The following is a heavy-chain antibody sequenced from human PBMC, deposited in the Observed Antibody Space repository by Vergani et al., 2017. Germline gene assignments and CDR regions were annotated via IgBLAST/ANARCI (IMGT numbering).Heavy chain of an antibody. J-gene: IGHJ4*02. D-gene: IGHD3-3*01. CDR2: ISGSGGST. V-gene: IGHV3-23*01. CDR3: AKGAIITIFGVVNYFDY. Sequence: EVQLLESGGGLVQPGGSLRLSCAASGFTFSSYDMSWVRQAPGKGLEWVSAISGSGGSTYYADDVKGRFTISRDNSKNTLYLQMNSLRAEDTAVYYGAKGAIITIFGVVNYFDYWGQGTLVTVSS. CDR1: GFTFSSYD.